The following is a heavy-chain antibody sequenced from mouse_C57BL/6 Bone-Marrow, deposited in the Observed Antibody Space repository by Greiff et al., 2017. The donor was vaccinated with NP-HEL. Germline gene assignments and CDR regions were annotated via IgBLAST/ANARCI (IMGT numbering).Heavy chain of an antibody. D-gene: IGHD1-1*01. J-gene: IGHJ1*03. CDR3: TREPYWGSSYPYWYFDV. CDR2: ISSGGDYI. CDR1: GYTFSSYA. Sequence: EVKLVESGEGLVKPGGSLKLSCAASGYTFSSYAMSWVRQTPEKRLEWVAYISSGGDYIYYADTVKGRFTISRDNARNTLYLQMSSLKSEDTAMYYCTREPYWGSSYPYWYFDVWGTGTTVTVSS. V-gene: IGHV5-9-1*02.